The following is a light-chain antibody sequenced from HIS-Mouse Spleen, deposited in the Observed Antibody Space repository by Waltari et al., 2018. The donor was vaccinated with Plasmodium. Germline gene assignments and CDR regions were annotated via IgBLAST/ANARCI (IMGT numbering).Light chain of an antibody. J-gene: IGKJ2*01. CDR1: QSVSSSY. Sequence: EIVLPKSPGTLSLSPGERATLSCRASQSVSSSYLAWYQQKPGQAPRLLIYGASSRATGIPDRFSGSGSGTDFTLTISSMQSEDFAVYYCQQYNNWPPYTFGQGTKLEIK. CDR3: QQYNNWPPYT. CDR2: GAS. V-gene: IGKV3-20*01.